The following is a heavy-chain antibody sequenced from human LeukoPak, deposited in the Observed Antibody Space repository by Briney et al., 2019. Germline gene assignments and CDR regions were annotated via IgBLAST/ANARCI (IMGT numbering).Heavy chain of an antibody. V-gene: IGHV1-2*02. CDR1: GYTFTGYY. Sequence: ASVKVSCKASGYTFTGYYIHWVRQAPGQGLEWMGWINPNSGGTDYAQKFQGRVTMTRDTSIPTAYMELSRLRSDDTAVYYCARAYGNVVAATAFDIWGQGTMVTVSS. D-gene: IGHD2-15*01. CDR2: INPNSGGT. CDR3: ARAYGNVVAATAFDI. J-gene: IGHJ3*02.